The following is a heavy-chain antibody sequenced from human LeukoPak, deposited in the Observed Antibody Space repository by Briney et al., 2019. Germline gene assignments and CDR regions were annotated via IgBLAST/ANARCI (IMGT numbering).Heavy chain of an antibody. Sequence: GGSLRLSCGASGFPFSTYGMHWVRQAPGKGLEWVAFIRYDGTQTYYADSVKGRFTISRDNSKNTLYLQMNSLKVEDTAVYYCAKVIWGSESYTPPPDYWGQGTLVTVSS. CDR2: IRYDGTQT. CDR1: GFPFSTYG. J-gene: IGHJ4*02. D-gene: IGHD3-10*01. CDR3: AKVIWGSESYTPPPDY. V-gene: IGHV3-30*02.